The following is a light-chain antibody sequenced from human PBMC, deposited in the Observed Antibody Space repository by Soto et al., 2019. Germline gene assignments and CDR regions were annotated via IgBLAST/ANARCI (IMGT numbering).Light chain of an antibody. CDR3: GTWDSSLSAGVV. V-gene: IGLV1-51*01. CDR2: DNN. CDR1: TSNIENNY. J-gene: IGLJ2*01. Sequence: QSVLTQPPSVSAAPGQTVTISCSGSTSNIENNYVSWYQQLPGTAPKLLIYDNNKRPSGIPDRFSGFKSGTSATLGITGLQTGDEAIYYCGTWDSSLSAGVVFGGGTKLTVL.